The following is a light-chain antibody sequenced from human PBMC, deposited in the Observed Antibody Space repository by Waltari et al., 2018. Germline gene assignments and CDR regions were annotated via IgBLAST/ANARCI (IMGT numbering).Light chain of an antibody. V-gene: IGLV2-8*01. CDR3: SSYGGSNNHVI. CDR2: EVT. J-gene: IGLJ2*01. Sequence: QSALNQPPSASGSPGQSVTISCTGTSGDVGPYHYVSWYQQHPGKAPKLIIYEVTKRPSGVPDRFSASKSANTASLTVSGLQTEDEADYYCSSYGGSNNHVIFGGGTKLTVL. CDR1: SGDVGPYHY.